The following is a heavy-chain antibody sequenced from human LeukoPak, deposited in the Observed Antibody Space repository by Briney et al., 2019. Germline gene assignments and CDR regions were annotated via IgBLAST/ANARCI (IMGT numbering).Heavy chain of an antibody. D-gene: IGHD2-15*01. CDR2: IIPIFGTA. CDR1: GYTFTSYG. CDR3: ARGGYCSGGSCGLFWFDP. V-gene: IGHV1-69*13. Sequence: SVKVSCKASGYTFTSYGISWVRQAPGQGLEWMGGIIPIFGTANYAQKFQGRVTITADESTSTAYMELSSLRSEDTAVYYCARGGYCSGGSCGLFWFDPWGQGTLVTVSS. J-gene: IGHJ5*02.